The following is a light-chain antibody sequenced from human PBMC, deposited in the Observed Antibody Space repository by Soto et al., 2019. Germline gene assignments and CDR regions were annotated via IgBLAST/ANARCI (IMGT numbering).Light chain of an antibody. CDR1: NIGSKS. J-gene: IGLJ2*01. CDR2: YDS. Sequence: SYELTQPPSVSVAPGKTARITCGGNNIGSKSVHWYQQKPGQAPVLVIYYDSDRPSGIPERFSGSNSGNTATLTISRVEAGDEADYYFQVWDSSSDHGVFGGGTKLTVL. CDR3: QVWDSSSDHGV. V-gene: IGLV3-21*04.